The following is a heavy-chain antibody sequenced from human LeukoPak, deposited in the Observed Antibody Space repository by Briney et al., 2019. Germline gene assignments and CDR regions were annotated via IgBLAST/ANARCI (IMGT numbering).Heavy chain of an antibody. J-gene: IGHJ4*02. CDR2: IRSSGRTT. V-gene: IGHV3-23*01. D-gene: IGHD1-26*01. Sequence: GGSLRLSCAASGFTFKNSAMNWVRQAPGKGPEWVAVIRSSGRTTDYADSVKGRFTISRDNSNNTLFLQMIRLRAEDTAVYYCAKPPENVVGTSPFYFDSWGQGTLVTVSS. CDR1: GFTFKNSA. CDR3: AKPPENVVGTSPFYFDS.